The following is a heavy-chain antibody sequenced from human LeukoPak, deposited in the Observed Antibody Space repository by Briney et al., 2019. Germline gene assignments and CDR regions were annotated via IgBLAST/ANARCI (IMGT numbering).Heavy chain of an antibody. D-gene: IGHD5-18*01. V-gene: IGHV3-7*01. Sequence: PGGSLRLSCAASGFTFSSYWMSWVRQAPGKGLEWVANIKQDGSERYYVDSVKGRFTVSRDNAKNSLNLQMNSLRAEDTAIYYCAKGAGGFSYYNWFDPWGQGTLVTVSS. CDR2: IKQDGSER. CDR3: AKGAGGFSYYNWFDP. CDR1: GFTFSSYW. J-gene: IGHJ5*02.